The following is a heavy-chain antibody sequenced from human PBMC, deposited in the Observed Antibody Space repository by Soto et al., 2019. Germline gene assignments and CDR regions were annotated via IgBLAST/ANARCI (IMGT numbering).Heavy chain of an antibody. CDR1: NNYV. Sequence: NNYVMDLFFKKTGKGLEWVALTSYDGNNEYYTDSVKGRFTISRDNSKNTLFLQMNSPRPEDTAVYYCATGKGVFNWAACYFDFSGQG. CDR3: ATGKGVFNWAACYFDF. V-gene: IGHV3-30*03. CDR2: TSYDGNNE. J-gene: IGHJ4*02. D-gene: IGHD1-1*01.